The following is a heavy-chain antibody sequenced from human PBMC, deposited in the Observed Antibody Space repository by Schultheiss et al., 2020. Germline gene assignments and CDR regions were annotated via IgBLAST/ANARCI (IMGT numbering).Heavy chain of an antibody. J-gene: IGHJ6*02. CDR3: ARGQLWSYAMDV. D-gene: IGHD7-27*01. CDR1: GFTFSSYG. V-gene: IGHV3-48*02. Sequence: GGSLRLSCAASGFTFSSYGMHWVRQAPGKGLEWVSYISSSDGRIYYADSVKGRFTTSRDNAKNSLYLQMNTLRDEDTAVYYCARGQLWSYAMDVWGQGTTGTVSS. CDR2: ISSSDGRI.